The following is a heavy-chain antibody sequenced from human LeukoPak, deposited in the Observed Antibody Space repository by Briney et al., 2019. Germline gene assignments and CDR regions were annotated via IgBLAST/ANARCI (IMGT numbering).Heavy chain of an antibody. Sequence: GASVKVSCKVSGYTLTELSTHWVRQAPGKGLEWMGGFDPEDGETIYAQKFQGRVTMTEDTSTDTAYMELSSLRSEDTAVYYCATPANTEWGAFDIWGQGTMVTVSS. CDR2: FDPEDGET. J-gene: IGHJ3*02. CDR1: GYTLTELS. CDR3: ATPANTEWGAFDI. D-gene: IGHD2-8*01. V-gene: IGHV1-24*01.